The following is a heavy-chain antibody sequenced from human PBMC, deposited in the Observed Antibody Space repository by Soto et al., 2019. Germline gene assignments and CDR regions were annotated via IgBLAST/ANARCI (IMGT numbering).Heavy chain of an antibody. V-gene: IGHV4-59*01. CDR3: ARVGGVAARTFDY. CDR2: IYYSGST. Sequence: PSETLSLTCTVSGGSINDFYWSWIRQPPGKGLEWIGYIYYSGSTDYNPSLKGRVTISVDTSKNQFSLKLRSVTVADTAVYYCARVGGVAARTFDYWGQGTLVTVSS. D-gene: IGHD6-6*01. CDR1: GGSINDFY. J-gene: IGHJ4*02.